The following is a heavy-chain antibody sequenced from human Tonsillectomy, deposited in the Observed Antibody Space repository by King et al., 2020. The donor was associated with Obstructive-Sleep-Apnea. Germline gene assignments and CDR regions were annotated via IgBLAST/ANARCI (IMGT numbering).Heavy chain of an antibody. CDR1: GGSISSSSYY. J-gene: IGHJ3*02. V-gene: IGHV4-39*07. CDR3: ARDGAQDGPLDDFDI. CDR2: IYYSGST. Sequence: QLQESGPGLVKPSETLSLTCTVSGGSISSSSYYWGWIRQPPGKGLEWIGSIYYSGSTYYNPSLKSRVTISVDTSKNQFSLKLSSVTAADTAVYYCARDGAQDGPLDDFDIWGQGTMVTVSS.